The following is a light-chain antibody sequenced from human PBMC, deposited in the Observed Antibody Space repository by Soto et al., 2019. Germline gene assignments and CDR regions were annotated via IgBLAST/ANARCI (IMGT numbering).Light chain of an antibody. CDR3: SSYTSINTWV. J-gene: IGLJ3*02. CDR2: EVS. Sequence: QSVRTQPASVSGSPGQSITISCTGTSSDVGGYNYVSWYQQHPGKAPKLMIYEVSNRPSGVSNRFSGSKSGNTASLTISGLQAEDEADYYCSSYTSINTWVFGGATKLTVL. V-gene: IGLV2-14*01. CDR1: SSDVGGYNY.